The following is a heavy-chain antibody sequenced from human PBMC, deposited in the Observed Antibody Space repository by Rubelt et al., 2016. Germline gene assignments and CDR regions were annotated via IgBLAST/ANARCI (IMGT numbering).Heavy chain of an antibody. J-gene: IGHJ4*02. CDR3: ARGGYSSSWYWVY. Sequence: EVQLVESGGVLVQPGGYLSLPCAASGLPFSSFRMTWVRQAPGKGLEGVCHINQVESEKNRGNAVNSRYLQMNSLRAWDTALYYCARGGYSSSWYWVYWGQGTLVTVSS. V-gene: IGHV3-7*01. CDR2: INQVESEK. D-gene: IGHD6-13*01. CDR1: GLPFSSFR.